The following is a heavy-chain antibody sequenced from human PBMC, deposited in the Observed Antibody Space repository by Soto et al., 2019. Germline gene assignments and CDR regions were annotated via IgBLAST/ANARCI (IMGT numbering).Heavy chain of an antibody. J-gene: IGHJ4*02. Sequence: PGGSLRLSCAASGFTFSSYAMHWVRQAPGKGLEWVAVISYDGSNKYYADSVKGRFTISRHNSKNTLYLQCNSLRAEDTAVYYCARDPGGTDFAEWDLYFEDWGQGALVTVSS. CDR2: ISYDGSNK. CDR3: ARDPGGTDFAEWDLYFED. D-gene: IGHD3-3*01. CDR1: GFTFSSYA. V-gene: IGHV3-30*14.